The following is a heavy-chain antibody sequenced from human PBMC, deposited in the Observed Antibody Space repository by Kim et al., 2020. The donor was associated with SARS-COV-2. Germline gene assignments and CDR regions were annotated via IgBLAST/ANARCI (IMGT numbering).Heavy chain of an antibody. V-gene: IGHV4-31*03. D-gene: IGHD3-10*01. J-gene: IGHJ6*02. CDR1: GGSISSGGYY. CDR2: IYYSGST. CDR3: ARGGSGSYYPVDYYYGMDV. Sequence: SETLSLTCTVSGGSISSGGYYWSWIRQHPGKGLEWIGYIYYSGSTYYNPSLKSRVTISVDTSKNQFSLKLSSVTAADTAVYYCARGGSGSYYPVDYYYGMDVWGQRTTVTVSS.